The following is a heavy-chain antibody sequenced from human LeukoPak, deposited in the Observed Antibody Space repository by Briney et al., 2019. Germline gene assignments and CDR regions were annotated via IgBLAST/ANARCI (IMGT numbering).Heavy chain of an antibody. D-gene: IGHD3-10*01. V-gene: IGHV6-1*01. Sequence: SQTLSLTCAISGDSVSSNSAAWNWIRQSPSRGLEWLGRTYYRSKWYNDYAVSVKSRITINPDTSKNQFSLQLNSVTPEDTAVYYCARALPWFGEGATPFGYFDYWGQGTLVTVSS. J-gene: IGHJ4*02. CDR1: GDSVSSNSAA. CDR3: ARALPWFGEGATPFGYFDY. CDR2: TYYRSKWYN.